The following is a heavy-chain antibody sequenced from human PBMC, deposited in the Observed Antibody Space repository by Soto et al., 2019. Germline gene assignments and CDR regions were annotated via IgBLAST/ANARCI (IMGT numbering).Heavy chain of an antibody. J-gene: IGHJ3*02. D-gene: IGHD2-15*01. CDR3: ARLVVVAATHDAFDI. V-gene: IGHV1-3*01. Sequence: GASVKVSCKASGYTFTSYAMHWVRQAPGQRLEWMGWINAGNGNTKYSQKFQGRVTITRDTSASTAYMELSSLRSEDTAVYYCARLVVVAATHDAFDIWGQGTMVTVSS. CDR1: GYTFTSYA. CDR2: INAGNGNT.